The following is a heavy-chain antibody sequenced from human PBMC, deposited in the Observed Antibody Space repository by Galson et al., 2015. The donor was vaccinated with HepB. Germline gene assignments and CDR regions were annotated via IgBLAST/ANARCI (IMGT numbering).Heavy chain of an antibody. Sequence: PALVKPTQTLTLTCTFSGFSLITSGTRVTWIRQPPGKALEWLARIDWDDAKFYSSSLETRLSISKDTSKNQVVLTMTNVDPVGTARYYCARTDVMSYLDAFDIWGQGTMVTVSS. CDR3: ARTDVMSYLDAFDI. CDR2: IDWDDAK. CDR1: GFSLITSGTR. D-gene: IGHD2-21*01. V-gene: IGHV2-70*04. J-gene: IGHJ3*02.